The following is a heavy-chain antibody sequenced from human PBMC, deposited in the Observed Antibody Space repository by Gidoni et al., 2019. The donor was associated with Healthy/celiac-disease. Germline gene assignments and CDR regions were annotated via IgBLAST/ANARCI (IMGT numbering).Heavy chain of an antibody. V-gene: IGHV3-49*03. D-gene: IGHD2-2*01. CDR3: SRAGYCTSSDCAFYFDY. Sequence: DVQLVESGGGLAQPGRSLRLSCTTSGFTFGDYTMSWFRQAPGKGLEWVGLSRGRPYGGTTQYAASVKDRFTLSRDDAKKTASLQINSLKTEDKAFYYCSRAGYCTSSDCAFYFDYCGPGTLVTVSS. J-gene: IGHJ4*02. CDR2: SRGRPYGGTT. CDR1: GFTFGDYT.